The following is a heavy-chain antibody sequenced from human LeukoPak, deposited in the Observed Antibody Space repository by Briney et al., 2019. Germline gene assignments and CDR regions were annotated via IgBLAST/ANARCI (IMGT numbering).Heavy chain of an antibody. CDR2: ISSSSSYI. J-gene: IGHJ6*02. V-gene: IGHV3-21*01. Sequence: AGGSLRLSCAASGFTFSSYSMTWVRQAPGKGLEWVSSISSSSSYIYYADSVKGRFTISRDNAKNSLYLQMNSLRAEDTAVYYCARGLVVVPAAAYYYYYYGMGVWGQGTTVTVSS. D-gene: IGHD2-2*01. CDR3: ARGLVVVPAAAYYYYYYGMGV. CDR1: GFTFSSYS.